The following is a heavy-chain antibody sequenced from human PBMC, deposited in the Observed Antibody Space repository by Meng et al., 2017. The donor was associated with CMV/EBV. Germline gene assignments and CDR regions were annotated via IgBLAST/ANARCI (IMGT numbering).Heavy chain of an antibody. J-gene: IGHJ4*02. CDR3: AKRKGGYSYGDFDY. CDR1: GFTFSSYG. CDR2: IRYDGSNK. Sequence: GESLKISCAASGFTFSSYGMHWVRQAPGKGLEWVAFIRYDGSNKYYADSVKGRFTISRDNSKSTLYLQMDSLRAEDTAVYYCAKRKGGYSYGDFDYWGQGTLVTVSS. V-gene: IGHV3-30*02. D-gene: IGHD5-18*01.